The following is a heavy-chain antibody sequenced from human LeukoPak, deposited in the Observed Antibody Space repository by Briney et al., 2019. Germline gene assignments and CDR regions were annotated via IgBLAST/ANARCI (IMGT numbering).Heavy chain of an antibody. CDR2: IFYSGST. CDR1: GGSISSYY. J-gene: IGHJ4*02. Sequence: SEALSRTCTVSGGSISSYYWSWIRQPPGKGLEWIGYIFYSGSTNYNPSLKSRVTISVDTSKNQFSLKLSSVTAADTAVYYCASLDSGWFDYWGQGTLVTVSS. CDR3: ASLDSGWFDY. V-gene: IGHV4-59*01. D-gene: IGHD5-12*01.